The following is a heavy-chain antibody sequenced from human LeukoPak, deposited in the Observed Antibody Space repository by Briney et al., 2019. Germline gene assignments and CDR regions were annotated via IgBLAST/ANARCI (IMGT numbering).Heavy chain of an antibody. CDR2: INHSGST. CDR3: AWRDGYRNSRWDY. V-gene: IGHV4-39*07. D-gene: IGHD5-24*01. Sequence: PSQTLSLTCTVSGGSISSGSYYWSWIRQPPGKGLEWIGEINHSGSTNYNPSLKSRATISVDTSKNQFSLKLSSVTAADTAVYYCAWRDGYRNSRWDYWGQGTLVTVSS. J-gene: IGHJ4*02. CDR1: GGSISSGSYY.